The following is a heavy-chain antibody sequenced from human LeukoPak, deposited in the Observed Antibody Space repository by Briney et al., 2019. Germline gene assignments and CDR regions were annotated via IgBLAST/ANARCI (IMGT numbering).Heavy chain of an antibody. CDR1: GGSISSDSYQ. J-gene: IGHJ2*01. CDR3: ARLYTTTWYRYFDL. Sequence: SETLSLTCIVSGGSISSDSYQWGWIRQPPGERLEWVASISHTGTTYYNLSLRSRVTISIDTSKNQFSLKLSSVTAADTAVYYCARLYTTTWYRYFDLWGRGTPVTVSS. V-gene: IGHV4-39*01. CDR2: ISHTGTT. D-gene: IGHD2-2*02.